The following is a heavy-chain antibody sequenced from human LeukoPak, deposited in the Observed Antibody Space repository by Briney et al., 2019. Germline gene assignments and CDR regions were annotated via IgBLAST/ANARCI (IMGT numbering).Heavy chain of an antibody. J-gene: IGHJ4*02. CDR3: ARDLTGPVDY. Sequence: PGGSLRLSCSASGFTFSTFWMHWVRPAPGKGLVGVSRINPEETTTTYADSVRGRFTISRDNAKNTLYLQMNSLTAEDTAVYYCARDLTGPVDYWGQGTLVTVSS. V-gene: IGHV3-74*01. CDR1: GFTFSTFW. CDR2: INPEETTT. D-gene: IGHD3-9*01.